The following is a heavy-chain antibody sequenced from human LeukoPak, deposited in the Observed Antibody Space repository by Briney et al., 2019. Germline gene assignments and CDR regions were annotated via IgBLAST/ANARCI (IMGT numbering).Heavy chain of an antibody. CDR1: GFTVSSNY. J-gene: IGHJ4*02. CDR2: RSYDGINK. D-gene: IGHD3-10*01. CDR3: AKENYYGSGSQYYFDY. V-gene: IGHV3-30*18. Sequence: GGSLRLSCAASGFTVSSNYMSWVRQAPGKGLEWVALRSYDGINKYYGDSVKGRFTISRDNSKSTLYLQMNSLRAEDTAVYYCAKENYYGSGSQYYFDYWGQGTLVTVSS.